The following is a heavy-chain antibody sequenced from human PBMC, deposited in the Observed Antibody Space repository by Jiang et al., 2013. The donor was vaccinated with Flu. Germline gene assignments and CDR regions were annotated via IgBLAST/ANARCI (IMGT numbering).Heavy chain of an antibody. J-gene: IGHJ4*02. CDR1: GGTFSSYA. D-gene: IGHD2-15*01. V-gene: IGHV1-69*01. Sequence: SVKVSCKASGGTFSSYAISWVRQAPGQGLEWMGGIIPIFGTANYAQKFQGRVTITADESTSTAYMELSSLRSEDTAVYYCARDHGYCSGGSCYRYWGQGTLVTVSS. CDR3: ARDHGYCSGGSCYRY. CDR2: IIPIFGTA.